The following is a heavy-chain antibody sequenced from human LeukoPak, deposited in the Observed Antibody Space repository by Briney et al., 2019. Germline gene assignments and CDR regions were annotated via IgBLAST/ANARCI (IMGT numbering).Heavy chain of an antibody. D-gene: IGHD3-22*01. CDR2: IYHSGNT. V-gene: IGHV4-38-2*02. J-gene: IGHJ3*01. CDR1: GYSISNSYY. CDR3: ARGAYYDLGNVFDL. Sequence: SETLSLTCTVSGYSISNSYYWGWIRQPPGKGLEWIGSIYHSGNTYYNPSLKSRVTISVDTSKNQFSLNLRSMTAADTALYYCARGAYYDLGNVFDLWGQGTTVTVSS.